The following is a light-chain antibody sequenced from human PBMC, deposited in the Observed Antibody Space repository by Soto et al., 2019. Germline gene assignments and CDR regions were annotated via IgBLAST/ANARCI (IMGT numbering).Light chain of an antibody. CDR1: QGISSW. CDR2: AAS. CDR3: QQANIVPLT. V-gene: IGKV1D-12*01. Sequence: DIQMTQSPSSVSASVGDRVTITCRASQGISSWLAWYQQKPGKAPKLLFYAASRFQSGVPSKFSGSGAGTDYTLTSSSLQPEDFSTYYCQQANIVPLTCGGSPNLEIK. J-gene: IGKJ4*01.